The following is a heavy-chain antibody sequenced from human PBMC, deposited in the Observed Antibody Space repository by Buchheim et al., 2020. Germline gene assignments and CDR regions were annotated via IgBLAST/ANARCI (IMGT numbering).Heavy chain of an antibody. CDR2: INHSGST. CDR1: GGSFSGYY. V-gene: IGHV4-34*01. Sequence: QVQLQQWGAGLLKPSETLSLTCAVYGGSFSGYYWSWIRQPPGKGLEWIGEINHSGSTNYNPSLKSRVTISVDTSKNQFSLKLSSVTAADTSVYYCAGGIVGATRGLFDYWGQGTL. J-gene: IGHJ4*02. D-gene: IGHD1-26*01. CDR3: AGGIVGATRGLFDY.